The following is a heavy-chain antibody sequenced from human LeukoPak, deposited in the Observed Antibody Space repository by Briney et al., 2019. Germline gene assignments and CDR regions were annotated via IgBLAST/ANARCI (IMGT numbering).Heavy chain of an antibody. CDR2: IRSKADGGTT. CDR1: GLTFSNAW. V-gene: IGHV3-15*01. J-gene: IGHJ6*04. D-gene: IGHD4-17*01. CDR3: RGPRLGDYYYYYGMDV. Sequence: GGSLRLSCAASGLTFSNAWMSWVRQAPGKGLEWVGRIRSKADGGTTDYAAPVKGRFTISRDDSKNTLYLQMNSLKTEDTAVYYCRGPRLGDYYYYYGMDVWGKGTTVTVSS.